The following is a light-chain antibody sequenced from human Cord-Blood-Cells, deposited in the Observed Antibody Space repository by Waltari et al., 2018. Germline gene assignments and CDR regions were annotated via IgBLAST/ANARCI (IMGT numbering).Light chain of an antibody. V-gene: IGKV1-39*01. Sequence: IQMTQSPSSLSASVRDRVTITCRASQSISSYLNWYQQKPGKAPQLLIYAASSLQSGVPSRFSGSGSGTDFTLTISSLQPEDFAAYYCQQSYSTPFAFGPGTKVDIK. J-gene: IGKJ3*01. CDR2: AAS. CDR1: QSISSY. CDR3: QQSYSTPFA.